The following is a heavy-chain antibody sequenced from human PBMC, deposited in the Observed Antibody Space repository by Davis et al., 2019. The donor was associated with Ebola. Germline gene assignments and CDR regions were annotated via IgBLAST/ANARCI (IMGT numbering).Heavy chain of an antibody. V-gene: IGHV1-46*01. J-gene: IGHJ4*02. CDR1: GYTLTELS. CDR2: INPSGGST. CDR3: ARDPMITFGGVLDY. Sequence: ASVKVSCKVSGYTLTELSMHWVRQAPGKGLEWMGIINPSGGSTSYAQKFQGRVTMTRDTSTSTVYMELSSLRSEDTAVYYCARDPMITFGGVLDYWGQGTLVTVSS. D-gene: IGHD3-16*01.